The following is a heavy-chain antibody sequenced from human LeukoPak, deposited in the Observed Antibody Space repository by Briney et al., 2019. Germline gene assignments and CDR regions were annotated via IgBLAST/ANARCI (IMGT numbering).Heavy chain of an antibody. D-gene: IGHD2-2*01. J-gene: IGHJ4*02. CDR1: GYTFTGYY. V-gene: IGHV1-2*02. CDR3: ARGYCSSTSCSPPER. Sequence: GASVKVSCKASGYTFTGYYMHWVRRAPGQGLEWMGWINPNSGGTNYAQKFQGRVTMTRDTSISTAYMELSRLRSDDTAVYYCARGYCSSTSCSPPERWGQGTLVTVSS. CDR2: INPNSGGT.